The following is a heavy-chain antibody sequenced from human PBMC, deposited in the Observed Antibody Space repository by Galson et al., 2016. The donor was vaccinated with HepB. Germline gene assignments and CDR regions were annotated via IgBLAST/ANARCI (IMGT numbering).Heavy chain of an antibody. CDR1: GGPVIDYS. Sequence: ETLSLTCGVYGGPVIDYSWNWIRQPPGKGLEWIGEINHSGTTKSDPSLKSRVTISVDTSKSQFSLKLNSVTAADTAIYYCARINRVRTFDIWGQGTLVTVSS. CDR2: INHSGTT. CDR3: ARINRVRTFDI. J-gene: IGHJ3*02. D-gene: IGHD1-14*01. V-gene: IGHV4-34*01.